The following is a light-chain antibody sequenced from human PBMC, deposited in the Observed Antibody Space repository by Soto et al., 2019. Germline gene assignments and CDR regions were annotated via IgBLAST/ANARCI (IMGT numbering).Light chain of an antibody. CDR3: QQFYNYPWT. CDR2: KAS. V-gene: IGKV1-5*03. J-gene: IGKJ1*01. Sequence: DIQMTQSPSTLSASVGDRVTITCRASQSISSWLAWYQQKPGRAPKLLIYKASSLESGVPSRFSGSGSGTTFTLTISCLQSDDFATYYCQQFYNYPWTFGQGTKVDIK. CDR1: QSISSW.